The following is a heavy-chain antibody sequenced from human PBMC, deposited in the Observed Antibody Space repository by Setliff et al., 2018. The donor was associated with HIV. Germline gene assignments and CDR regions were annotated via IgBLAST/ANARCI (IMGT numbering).Heavy chain of an antibody. CDR1: GFTFSSYW. D-gene: IGHD6-13*01. Sequence: GGSLRLSCAASGFTFSSYWMSWVRQAPGKGLEWVANIKRDGSEKYYVDSVKGRFTISRDNAKNSLYLQMNSLRAEDTAVYYCAREKGSYSSSWTRTDAFDIWGQGTMVTVS. J-gene: IGHJ3*02. CDR2: IKRDGSEK. CDR3: AREKGSYSSSWTRTDAFDI. V-gene: IGHV3-7*01.